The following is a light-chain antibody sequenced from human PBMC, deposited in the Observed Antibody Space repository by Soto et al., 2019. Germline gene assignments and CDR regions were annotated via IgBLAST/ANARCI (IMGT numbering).Light chain of an antibody. J-gene: IGLJ1*01. CDR3: SSYTSSSTYV. Sequence: QSALTQPASVSGSPGQSIAISCTGTSSDVGGYNYVSWYQQHPGKAPKLMVYDVSNRPSGVSNRFSGSKSGNTASLTISGSQAEDEADYYCSSYTSSSTYVFGTGTKLTV. V-gene: IGLV2-14*01. CDR2: DVS. CDR1: SSDVGGYNY.